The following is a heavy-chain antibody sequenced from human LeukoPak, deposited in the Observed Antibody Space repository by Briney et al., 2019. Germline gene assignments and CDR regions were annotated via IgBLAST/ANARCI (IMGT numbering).Heavy chain of an antibody. CDR1: GGSISSYY. CDR2: IYYSGST. V-gene: IGHV4-59*01. D-gene: IGHD2-15*01. Sequence: KPSETLSLTCTVSGGSISSYYWSWIRQPPGKGLEWIGYIYYSGSTNYNPSLKSRVTISVDTSKNQFSLKLSSVTAADTAVYYCAREDCSGGSCYGSFDIWGQGTMVTVSS. J-gene: IGHJ3*02. CDR3: AREDCSGGSCYGSFDI.